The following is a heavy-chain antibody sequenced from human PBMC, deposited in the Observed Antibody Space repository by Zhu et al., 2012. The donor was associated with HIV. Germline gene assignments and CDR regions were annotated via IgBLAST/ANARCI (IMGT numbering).Heavy chain of an antibody. J-gene: IGHJ4*02. Sequence: QVQVQESGPGLVKPSETLSLTCTVSGGSFISYYWSWIRQPAGKGLEWIGRIYTSGSTNYNPSLKSRVSMSVDTSKKQFSLKLRSVTAADTAVYYCARDIADPTMVTTTYYFDYWGQGTLVTVSS. V-gene: IGHV4-4*07. D-gene: IGHD4-17*01. CDR2: IYTSGST. CDR3: ARDIADPTMVTTTYYFDY. CDR1: GGSFISYY.